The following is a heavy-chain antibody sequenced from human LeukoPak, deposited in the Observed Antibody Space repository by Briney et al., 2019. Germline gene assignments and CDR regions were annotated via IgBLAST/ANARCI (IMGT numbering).Heavy chain of an antibody. V-gene: IGHV3-33*01. CDR3: ARASGTTGHYYYYGMDV. Sequence: GRSLRLSCAASGFTVSSYGMHWVRQAPGKGLEWVAIIWYDGSNKYYADSVKGRFTISRDNFENTVYLQMNSLRAEDTAVYYCARASGTTGHYYYYGMDVWGQGTTVTVSS. CDR1: GFTVSSYG. D-gene: IGHD1-1*01. J-gene: IGHJ6*02. CDR2: IWYDGSNK.